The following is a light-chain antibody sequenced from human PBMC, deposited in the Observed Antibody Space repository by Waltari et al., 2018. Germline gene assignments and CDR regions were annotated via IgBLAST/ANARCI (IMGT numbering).Light chain of an antibody. Sequence: DLVMTQSPDSLALSLGGGATINCQSSPNVLYISNNKNYLAWYQQKPGQPPKLLIYWASTRESGVPDRFSGSGSGTDFTLTISSLQAEDVAVYYCQQYYSTPFTFGPGTKVDIK. V-gene: IGKV4-1*01. CDR3: QQYYSTPFT. J-gene: IGKJ3*01. CDR1: PNVLYISNNKNY. CDR2: WAS.